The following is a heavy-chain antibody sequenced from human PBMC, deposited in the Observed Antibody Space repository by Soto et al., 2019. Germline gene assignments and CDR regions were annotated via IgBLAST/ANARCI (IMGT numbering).Heavy chain of an antibody. CDR1: GAAVNNDY. D-gene: IGHD3-16*01. CDR2: ISYSGTI. Sequence: SETLSLTCTVSGAAVNNDYWTWIRQSAGKGLECIGYISYSGTINYNPSFRSRVSMSLDTSKNQFYLRLSSVAAADTAFYYCARVIGGRKLFDYWGQGTLVTVSS. J-gene: IGHJ4*02. CDR3: ARVIGGRKLFDY. V-gene: IGHV4-59*02.